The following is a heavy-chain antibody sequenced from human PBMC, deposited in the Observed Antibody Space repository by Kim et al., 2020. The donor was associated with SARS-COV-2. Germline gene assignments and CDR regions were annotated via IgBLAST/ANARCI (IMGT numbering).Heavy chain of an antibody. Sequence: SETLSLTCTVSGGSISSYYWSWIRQPPGKGLEWIGYIYYSGSTNYNPSLKSRVTISVDTSKKQFSLKLSSVTAADTAEYSCARAALAFPLYYFDYWGQGTLVTVSS. J-gene: IGHJ4*02. V-gene: IGHV4-59*01. CDR1: GGSISSYY. CDR3: ARAALAFPLYYFDY. CDR2: IYYSGST.